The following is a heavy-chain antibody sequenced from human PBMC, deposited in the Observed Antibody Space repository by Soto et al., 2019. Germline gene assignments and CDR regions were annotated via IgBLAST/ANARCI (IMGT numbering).Heavy chain of an antibody. Sequence: EVQLVESGGGLVQPGRSLRLSCAASGFTFDDYAMHWVRQAPGKGLEWVSGISWNSGSIGYADSVKSRFTISRDNAKNSLYLQMNSLRAEDTALYYCAKDLSSTSCHGMDVWGQGTTVTVSS. J-gene: IGHJ6*02. CDR3: AKDLSSTSCHGMDV. V-gene: IGHV3-9*01. CDR2: ISWNSGSI. CDR1: GFTFDDYA. D-gene: IGHD2-2*01.